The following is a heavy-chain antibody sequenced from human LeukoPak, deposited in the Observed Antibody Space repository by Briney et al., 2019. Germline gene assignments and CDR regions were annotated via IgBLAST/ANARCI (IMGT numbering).Heavy chain of an antibody. J-gene: IGHJ6*02. V-gene: IGHV3-64D*06. Sequence: GGSLRLSCSASGFIFTSYPMHWVRQAPGRGLEYVAVVNNNGGTTYYADSVKGRFTISRDNSKNTLYLQMSSLRPEDTAVYYCVRGWRNMDVWGQGTTVTVSS. D-gene: IGHD5-24*01. CDR2: VNNNGGTT. CDR1: GFIFTSYP. CDR3: VRGWRNMDV.